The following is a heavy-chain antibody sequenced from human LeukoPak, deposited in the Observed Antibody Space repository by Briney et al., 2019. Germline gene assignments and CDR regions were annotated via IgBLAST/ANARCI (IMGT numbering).Heavy chain of an antibody. CDR1: GYTFTSYG. CDR3: ARRARATGTTAPVDY. CDR2: ISAYNGNT. Sequence: GASVKVCCKASGYTFTSYGISWVRQAPGQGLEWMGWISAYNGNTNYAQKLQGRVTMTTDTSTSTAYMELRSLRSDDTAVYYCARRARATGTTAPVDYWGQGTLVTVSS. J-gene: IGHJ4*02. D-gene: IGHD1-1*01. V-gene: IGHV1-18*01.